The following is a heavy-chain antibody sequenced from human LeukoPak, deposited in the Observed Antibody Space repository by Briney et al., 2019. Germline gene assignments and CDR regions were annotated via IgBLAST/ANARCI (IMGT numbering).Heavy chain of an antibody. Sequence: ASVKVSCKASGYTFTDFYMHWLRQAPEQGLEWMGWINPNSGGTNYAQKFQGRVTMTRDTSIRTAYMELSRLRSDDTAVYFCASGAERGTGVAYCDSWGRGALVTVSS. J-gene: IGHJ4*02. CDR3: ASGAERGTGVAYCDS. CDR2: INPNSGGT. V-gene: IGHV1-2*02. D-gene: IGHD7-27*01. CDR1: GYTFTDFY.